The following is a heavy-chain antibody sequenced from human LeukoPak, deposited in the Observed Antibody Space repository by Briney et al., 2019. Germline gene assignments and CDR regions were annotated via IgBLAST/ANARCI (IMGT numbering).Heavy chain of an antibody. V-gene: IGHV4-4*07. Sequence: SETLSLTCTVSGGSISSFYWNWIRQPAGKGLEWIGRMFTSGSTNYNPSLTSRVTMSVDASKNQISLKLSSVTAADTAVYYCARGFQYSSSWYGGFDPWGRGILVTVSS. J-gene: IGHJ5*02. CDR1: GGSISSFY. D-gene: IGHD6-13*01. CDR2: MFTSGST. CDR3: ARGFQYSSSWYGGFDP.